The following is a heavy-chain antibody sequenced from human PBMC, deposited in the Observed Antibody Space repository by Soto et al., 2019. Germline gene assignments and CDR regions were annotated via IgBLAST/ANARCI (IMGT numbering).Heavy chain of an antibody. V-gene: IGHV1-3*01. D-gene: IGHD2-15*01. J-gene: IGHJ4*02. Sequence: QVQLVQSGAEVKKPGASVKVSCKASGYTFTSYAMHWVRQAPGQRVEWMGWINAGNGNTKYSQKFQGRVTITRDTSASTAYMELSSLRSEDTAVYYCARDLGWWPWDYWGQGTLVTVSS. CDR3: ARDLGWWPWDY. CDR1: GYTFTSYA. CDR2: INAGNGNT.